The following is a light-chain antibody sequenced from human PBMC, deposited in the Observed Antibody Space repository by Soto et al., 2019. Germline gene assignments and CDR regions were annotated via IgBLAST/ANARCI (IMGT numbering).Light chain of an antibody. CDR3: SSYTTTNTRQIV. CDR2: DVS. V-gene: IGLV2-14*03. CDR1: SSDVGGYNY. Sequence: QSALTQTASVSGSPGQSITISCTGTSSDVGGYNYVSWYQHHPGKAPKLIIFDVSNRPSGVSNPFSGSKSGNTASLTISGLQPEDEADYYCSSYTTTNTRQIVFVTGTKVTVL. J-gene: IGLJ1*01.